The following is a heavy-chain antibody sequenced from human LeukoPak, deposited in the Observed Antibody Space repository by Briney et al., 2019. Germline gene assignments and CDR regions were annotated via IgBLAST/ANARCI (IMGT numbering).Heavy chain of an antibody. J-gene: IGHJ4*02. CDR3: VKPMQLLSPAPDY. Sequence: GGSLRLSCSASGFTFSSYAMHWVRQAPGRGVEYVSAISSNGGSTYYEDSVKGRFTISRDHSKTTLYLQMSSLRAEDTTVYYCVKPMQLLSPAPDYWGQGTLVTVSS. CDR2: ISSNGGST. CDR1: GFTFSSYA. D-gene: IGHD5-18*01. V-gene: IGHV3-64D*06.